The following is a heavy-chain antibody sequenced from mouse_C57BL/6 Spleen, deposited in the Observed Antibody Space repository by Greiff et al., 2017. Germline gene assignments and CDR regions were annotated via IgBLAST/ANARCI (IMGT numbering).Heavy chain of an antibody. Sequence: VQLVESGAELARPGASVKLSCKASGYTFTSYGISWVKQRTGQGLEWIGEIYPRSGNTYYNEKFKGKATLTADKSSSTAYRELRSLTSEDSAVYFCARRGTAQGLYYFDYWGQGTTLTVSS. J-gene: IGHJ2*01. D-gene: IGHD3-2*02. CDR2: IYPRSGNT. CDR1: GYTFTSYG. CDR3: ARRGTAQGLYYFDY. V-gene: IGHV1-81*01.